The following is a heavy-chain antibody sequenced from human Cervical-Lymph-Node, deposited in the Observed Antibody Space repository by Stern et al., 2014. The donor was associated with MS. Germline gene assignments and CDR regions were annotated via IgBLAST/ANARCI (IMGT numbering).Heavy chain of an antibody. CDR3: ARENYGDYAASTNFDY. D-gene: IGHD4-17*01. CDR1: RGSMSDHY. V-gene: IGHV4-4*07. J-gene: IGHJ4*02. Sequence: QLQLQESGPGLVKPSETLSLTCTVSRGSMSDHYWSWIRQPAGKGLEWIGRIYSSGSTNYNPSLKSRVTMSVDTAKNQFSLNLNSVTAADTAVYYCARENYGDYAASTNFDYWGQGILVTVSS. CDR2: IYSSGST.